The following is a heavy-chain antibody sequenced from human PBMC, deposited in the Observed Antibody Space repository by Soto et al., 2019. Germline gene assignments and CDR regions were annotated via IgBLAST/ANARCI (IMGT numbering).Heavy chain of an antibody. J-gene: IGHJ4*02. CDR3: ARGLAPYYFDY. CDR1: GGSISSYY. CDR2: IYYSGST. D-gene: IGHD6-19*01. V-gene: IGHV4-59*01. Sequence: SETLSLTCTVSGGSISSYYWSWIRQPPGKGLEWIGYIYYSGSTNYNPSLKSRVTISVDTSASTAYMELSSLRSEDTAVYYCARGLAPYYFDYWGQGTLVTVSS.